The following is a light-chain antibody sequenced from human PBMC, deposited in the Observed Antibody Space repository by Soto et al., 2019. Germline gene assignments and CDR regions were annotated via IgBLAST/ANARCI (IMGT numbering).Light chain of an antibody. V-gene: IGLV1-40*01. CDR3: QAYDSSLSGVV. Sequence: QSVLTQPPSVSGAPGQRVTISCTGNSSNIGAGFDVHWYQLLPGTAPKLLIYGNSNRPSGVPDRFSGSKSDTSASLAITGLQAEDEADYYCQAYDSSLSGVVFGGGTQLTVL. CDR1: SSNIGAGFD. J-gene: IGLJ2*01. CDR2: GNS.